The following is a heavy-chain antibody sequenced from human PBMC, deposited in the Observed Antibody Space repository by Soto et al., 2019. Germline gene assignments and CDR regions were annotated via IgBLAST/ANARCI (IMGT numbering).Heavy chain of an antibody. CDR2: IYYSGST. D-gene: IGHD2-15*01. V-gene: IGHV4-59*01. Sequence: SETLSLTCTVSGGSISSYYWSWIRQPPGKGLEWIGYIYYSGSTNYNPSLKSRVTISVDTSKNQFSLKLSSVTAADTAVYYCARWVEVSLDYFDSWGQGIPVT. CDR1: GGSISSYY. CDR3: ARWVEVSLDYFDS. J-gene: IGHJ4*02.